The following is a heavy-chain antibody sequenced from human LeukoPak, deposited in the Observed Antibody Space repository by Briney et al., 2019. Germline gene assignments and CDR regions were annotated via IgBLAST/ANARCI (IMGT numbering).Heavy chain of an antibody. D-gene: IGHD6-13*01. V-gene: IGHV3-30*18. CDR3: AKADVAAAGPSYYYYYMDV. CDR2: ISYDGSNK. Sequence: GRSLRLSCAASGFTFSSYGMHWVRQAPGKGLEWVAVISYDGSNKYYADSVKGRFTISRDNSKNTLYLQMNSLRAEDTAVYYCAKADVAAAGPSYYYYYMDVWGKGTTVTVSS. J-gene: IGHJ6*03. CDR1: GFTFSSYG.